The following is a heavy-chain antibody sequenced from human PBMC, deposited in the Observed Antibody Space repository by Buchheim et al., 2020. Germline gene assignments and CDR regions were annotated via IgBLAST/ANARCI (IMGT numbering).Heavy chain of an antibody. D-gene: IGHD6-19*01. J-gene: IGHJ6*02. CDR3: ARDSPAVAGSYYGMDV. V-gene: IGHV4-30-2*05. Sequence: QLQLQESGSGLVKPSQTLSLTCAVSGGSISSGGYSWSWIRQPPGKGLEWIGYIYYSGSTYYNPSLKSRVTISVDTSKNQFSLKLSSVTAADTAVYYCARDSPAVAGSYYGMDVWGQGTT. CDR2: IYYSGST. CDR1: GGSISSGGYS.